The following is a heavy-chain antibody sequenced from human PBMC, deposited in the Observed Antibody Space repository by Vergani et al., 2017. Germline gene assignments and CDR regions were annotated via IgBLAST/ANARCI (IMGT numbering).Heavy chain of an antibody. D-gene: IGHD2-21*01. CDR3: ARYLAYCQEGGCAL. V-gene: IGHV3-30*02. CDR1: GFTFNRYG. Sequence: QVQLVQSGGGVVQPGGSLRLSCVASGFTFNRYGMQWVRQAPGKGLEWVAYVLFDGSNEYYADSVKGRFIVSRHNSNDALYLQMNSLRTDDAVVYYCARYLAYCQEGGCALWGQGSVVTVSA. J-gene: IGHJ4*02. CDR2: VLFDGSNE.